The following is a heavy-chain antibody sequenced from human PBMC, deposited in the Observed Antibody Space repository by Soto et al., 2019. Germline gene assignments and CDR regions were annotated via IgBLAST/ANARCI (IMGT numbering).Heavy chain of an antibody. D-gene: IGHD4-17*01. Sequence: ASVKVSCKASGYTFTSYYMHWVRQAPGQGLGWMGIINPSGGSTSYAQKFQGRVTMTRDTSTSTVYMELSSLRSEDTAVYYCARDLRSDDGDYSGGCWGQGTLVTVSS. CDR2: INPSGGST. CDR3: ARDLRSDDGDYSGGC. V-gene: IGHV1-46*03. CDR1: GYTFTSYY. J-gene: IGHJ4*02.